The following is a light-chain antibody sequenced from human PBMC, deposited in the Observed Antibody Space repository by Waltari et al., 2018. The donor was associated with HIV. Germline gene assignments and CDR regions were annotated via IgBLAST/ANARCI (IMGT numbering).Light chain of an antibody. CDR3: QQYNNWPPAYT. CDR1: QSVDDH. J-gene: IGKJ2*01. CDR2: GAP. V-gene: IGKV3-15*01. Sequence: EIVMTQSPATLSVSPGERATLSCRASQSVDDHLAWYKHKPGQAPRPLIYGAPTRATGIPARFSGSGSGTDFTLTINSLQSEDFAVYYCQQYNNWPPAYTFGQGTKLEIK.